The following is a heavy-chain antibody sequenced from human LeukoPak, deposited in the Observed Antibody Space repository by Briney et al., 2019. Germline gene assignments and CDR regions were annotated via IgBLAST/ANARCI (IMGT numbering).Heavy chain of an antibody. D-gene: IGHD1-26*01. CDR2: IYYSGST. Sequence: SSETLSLTCTVSGGSVSSGSYYWSWIRQPPGKGLEWIGYIYYSGSTNYNPSLKSRVTISVDTPKNQFSLKLSSVTAADTAVYYCAREGIVGAIDYWGQGTLVTVSS. CDR3: AREGIVGAIDY. CDR1: GGSVSSGSYY. V-gene: IGHV4-61*01. J-gene: IGHJ4*02.